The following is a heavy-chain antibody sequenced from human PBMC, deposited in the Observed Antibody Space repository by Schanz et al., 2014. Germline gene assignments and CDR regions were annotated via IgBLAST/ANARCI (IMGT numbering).Heavy chain of an antibody. V-gene: IGHV1-18*01. Sequence: QVQLAQSGAEVKKPGASVKVSCKASGYTFTIYGISWVRQAPGQGLEWMGWISAYNGNTKYPQKLQGRVTMTTDTSTSTAYMELRSLRSDDTAVYYCARDAADFYDILTEEDYWGQGTLVTVSS. D-gene: IGHD3-9*01. J-gene: IGHJ4*02. CDR2: ISAYNGNT. CDR1: GYTFTIYG. CDR3: ARDAADFYDILTEEDY.